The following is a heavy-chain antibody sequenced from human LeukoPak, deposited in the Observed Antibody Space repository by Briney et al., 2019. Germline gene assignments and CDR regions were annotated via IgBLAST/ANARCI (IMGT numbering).Heavy chain of an antibody. CDR2: ISSSGTTI. D-gene: IGHD4-17*01. J-gene: IGHJ4*02. CDR3: ARGGVTTMTLRDLWLDY. Sequence: PGGSLRLSCAASGFTFSSYEMNWVRQAPGKGLEWVSYISSSGTTIYYADSVKGRFTISRDNSKSTLYLQMNSLKAEDTAVYYCARGGVTTMTLRDLWLDYWGQGTLVTVSS. CDR1: GFTFSSYE. V-gene: IGHV3-48*03.